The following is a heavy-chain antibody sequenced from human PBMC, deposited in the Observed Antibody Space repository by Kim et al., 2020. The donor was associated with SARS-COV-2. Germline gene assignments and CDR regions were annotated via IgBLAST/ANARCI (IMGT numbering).Heavy chain of an antibody. J-gene: IGHJ3*02. Sequence: GGSLRPSCVASGFTFSNYWMHWVRQAPGKGLVWVSQIKTDGTVAYYADSVKGRFTISRDNAKNTLYLQMNSLRADDTAVYYCTRGDTYAFDIWGQGT. CDR1: GFTFSNYW. CDR3: TRGDTYAFDI. V-gene: IGHV3-74*01. CDR2: IKTDGTVA. D-gene: IGHD2-21*01.